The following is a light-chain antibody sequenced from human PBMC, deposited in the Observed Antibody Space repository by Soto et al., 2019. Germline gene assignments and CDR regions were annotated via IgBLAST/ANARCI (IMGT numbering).Light chain of an antibody. J-gene: IGKJ4*01. CDR3: QQFNSYPPT. CDR1: QSVSSN. Sequence: EIVMTQSPATLSVSPGERATLSCRASQSVSSNLAWYQQKPGQAPRLLIYGASTRATGIPARFSGSGSGTEFTLTISSLQSEDFAVSYCQQFNSYPPTFGGGTKVEIK. V-gene: IGKV3-15*01. CDR2: GAS.